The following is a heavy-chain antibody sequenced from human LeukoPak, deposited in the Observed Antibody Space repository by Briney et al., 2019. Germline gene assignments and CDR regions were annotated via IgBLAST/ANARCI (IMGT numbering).Heavy chain of an antibody. Sequence: PGGSLRLSCAASGFTFSSYSMNWVSQAPGKGLEWVSSISSSSSYIYYADSVKGRFTISRDNAKNSLYLQMNSLRAEDTAVYYCAREYTMVRGVMGYWGQGTLVTVSS. CDR2: ISSSSSYI. V-gene: IGHV3-21*01. D-gene: IGHD3-10*01. CDR1: GFTFSSYS. J-gene: IGHJ4*02. CDR3: AREYTMVRGVMGY.